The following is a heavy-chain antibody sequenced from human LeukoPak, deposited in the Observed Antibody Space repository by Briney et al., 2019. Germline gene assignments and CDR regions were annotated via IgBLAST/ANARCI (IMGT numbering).Heavy chain of an antibody. CDR3: AREQSHVAFDN. J-gene: IGHJ3*02. CDR2: IYYSGSI. V-gene: IGHV4-59*01. CDR1: GGYISSYY. Sequence: PSETLFLTCSVYGGYISSYYWSWIRQPPGKGQEWIEYIYYSGSIYYNPPLKSRLTISVDPSNNHFSLKLSSVTAADTAVYYCAREQSHVAFDNWGQGTMVTVSS.